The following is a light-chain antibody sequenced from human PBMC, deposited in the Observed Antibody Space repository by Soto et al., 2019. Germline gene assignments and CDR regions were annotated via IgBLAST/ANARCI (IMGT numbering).Light chain of an antibody. Sequence: QSVLTQPASVSGSPGQSITISCTGTSSDVGNYNYVSWYQHHPGKAPKLMIYEVSNRPSGVSHRFSGSKSGNTASLTISGLQAEDESDYYCSSYTSSSTYVFGTGTKATVL. CDR1: SSDVGNYNY. V-gene: IGLV2-14*01. CDR2: EVS. CDR3: SSYTSSSTYV. J-gene: IGLJ1*01.